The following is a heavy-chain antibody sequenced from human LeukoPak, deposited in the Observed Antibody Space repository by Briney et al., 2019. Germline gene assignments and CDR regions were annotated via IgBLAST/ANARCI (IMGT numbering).Heavy chain of an antibody. V-gene: IGHV3-23*01. CDR1: GFTFSSYA. CDR2: ISGSGGST. J-gene: IGHJ4*02. CDR3: AKGGRDGYFGGYSYGYYY. Sequence: GGSLRLSCAASGFTFSSYAMSWVRQAPGKGLEWVSAISGSGGSTYYADPVKGRFTISRDNSKNTLYLQMNSLRAEDTAVYYCAKGGRDGYFGGYSYGYYYWGQGTLVTVSS. D-gene: IGHD5-18*01.